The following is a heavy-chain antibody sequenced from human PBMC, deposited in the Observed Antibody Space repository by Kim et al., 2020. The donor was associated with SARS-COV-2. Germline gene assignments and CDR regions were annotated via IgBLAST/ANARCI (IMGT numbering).Heavy chain of an antibody. V-gene: IGHV1-46*01. Sequence: ASVKVSCKASGYTFTNYYMHWVRQAPGQGLEWMGIINPSGADTRYAQKFQGRVTMTRDTSTSTVYMELYSLRSEDTAVYYCARYSYGSGYYYGMDVWGQGTTVTVSS. CDR1: GYTFTNYY. CDR2: INPSGADT. J-gene: IGHJ6*02. D-gene: IGHD3-10*01. CDR3: ARYSYGSGYYYGMDV.